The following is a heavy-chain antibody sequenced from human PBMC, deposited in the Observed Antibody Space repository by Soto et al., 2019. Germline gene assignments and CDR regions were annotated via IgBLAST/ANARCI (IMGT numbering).Heavy chain of an antibody. J-gene: IGHJ4*02. V-gene: IGHV3-74*01. Sequence: EVQLVESGGGLVQPGGSLRLSCAVSGFTFSSDWMHWVRQAPGKGLVWVSRINSDGSSTSYADSVKSRFTSSRDNAKNTLYLQMTSLRAEDTAVYYCASTVVTGYWGQGTLVTVSS. D-gene: IGHD2-15*01. CDR3: ASTVVTGY. CDR1: GFTFSSDW. CDR2: INSDGSST.